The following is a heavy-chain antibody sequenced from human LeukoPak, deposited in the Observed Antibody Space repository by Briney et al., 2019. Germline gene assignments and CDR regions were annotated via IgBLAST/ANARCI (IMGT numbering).Heavy chain of an antibody. CDR1: GFTFSSYA. Sequence: PGGSLRLSCAASGFTFSSYAMHWVRQAPGKGLEWVAVISYDGSNKYYADSVKGRFTISRDNSKNTLYLQMNSLRAEDTAVYYCAREYSSGWYVAYYYYYYMDVWGKGTTVTVSS. CDR3: AREYSSGWYVAYYYYYYMDV. J-gene: IGHJ6*03. CDR2: ISYDGSNK. V-gene: IGHV3-30*04. D-gene: IGHD6-19*01.